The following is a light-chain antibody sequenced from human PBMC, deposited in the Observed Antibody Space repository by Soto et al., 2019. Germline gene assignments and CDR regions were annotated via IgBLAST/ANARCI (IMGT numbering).Light chain of an antibody. J-gene: IGLJ1*01. V-gene: IGLV2-14*01. CDR2: VVS. CDR1: SSDVGGYNY. Sequence: QSVLTQPASVSGSPGQSITISCTGTSSDVGGYNYVSWYQQHPGKAPKLMIYVVSNRPSGVSNRFSGSKSGNTASLTISGLQAEDEADYYCSSYTSSSTPLYVFXTGTKVTVL. CDR3: SSYTSSSTPLYV.